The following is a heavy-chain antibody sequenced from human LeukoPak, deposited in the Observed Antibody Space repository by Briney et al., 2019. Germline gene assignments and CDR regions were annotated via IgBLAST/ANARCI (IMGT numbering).Heavy chain of an antibody. J-gene: IGHJ4*02. CDR3: AREPGLARSTFFDY. CDR2: ISAFNGNT. V-gene: IGHV1-18*01. Sequence: ASVKVSCTASGYIFTSYGVSWVRQAPGQGLEWMGWISAFNGNTNYAQKFRGRVTMTTEASTSTAYMELRSLRSDDTAFYYCAREPGLARSTFFDYWGQGTLVTVST. CDR1: GYIFTSYG. D-gene: IGHD3-16*01.